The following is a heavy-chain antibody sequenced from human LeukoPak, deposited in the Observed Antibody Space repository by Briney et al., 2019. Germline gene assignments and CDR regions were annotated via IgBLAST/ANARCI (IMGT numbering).Heavy chain of an antibody. V-gene: IGHV3-48*03. Sequence: GGSLRLSCAASGFIFSNYEMNWVRQAPGKGLEWVSYISNSGSIIYYADSVKGRFTISRDNAKNTLYLQMNSLRAEDTAVYYCARNVGIVDFDYWGQGTLVTVSS. CDR3: ARNVGIVDFDY. CDR2: ISNSGSII. CDR1: GFIFSNYE. J-gene: IGHJ4*02. D-gene: IGHD5-12*01.